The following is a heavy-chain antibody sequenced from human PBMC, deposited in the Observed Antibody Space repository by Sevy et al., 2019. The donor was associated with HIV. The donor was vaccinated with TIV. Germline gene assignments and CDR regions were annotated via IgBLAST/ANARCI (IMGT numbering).Heavy chain of an antibody. CDR1: GFTFSSYS. CDR2: ISSSSSYI. Sequence: GGSLRLSCAASGFTFSSYSMNWVRQAPGKGLEWVSSISSSSSYIYYADSVKGRFTISRDNAKNSLDLQMNSLRAEDTAVYYCAREATRGRTIFGVVTPEYYVAYWGQGTLVTVSS. CDR3: AREATRGRTIFGVVTPEYYVAY. D-gene: IGHD3-3*01. J-gene: IGHJ4*02. V-gene: IGHV3-21*01.